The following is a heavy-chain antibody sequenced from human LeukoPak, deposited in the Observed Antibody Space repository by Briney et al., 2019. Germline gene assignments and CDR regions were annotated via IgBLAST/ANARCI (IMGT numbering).Heavy chain of an antibody. Sequence: GGSLRLSCAASGFTFSSYWMSWVRQAPGKGLEWVANIKQDGSEKYYVDSVKGRFTISRDNAKNSLYLQMNSLRAEDTAVYYCAREIGQDYSPYYYYYMDVWGKGTTVTVSS. CDR3: AREIGQDYSPYYYYYMDV. CDR2: IKQDGSEK. V-gene: IGHV3-7*01. D-gene: IGHD4-11*01. J-gene: IGHJ6*03. CDR1: GFTFSSYW.